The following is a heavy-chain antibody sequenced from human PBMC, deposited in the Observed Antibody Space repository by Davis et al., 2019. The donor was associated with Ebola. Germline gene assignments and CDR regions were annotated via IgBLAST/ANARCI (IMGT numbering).Heavy chain of an antibody. Sequence: ASVKVSCKASGYTFTNFAINWVRQAPGQGLEWLGWINTNTGHPTNAQGFTGRFVLSLDTSVSTAYLQISSLKAEDTAVYYCARNLGTVNMDVWGKGTMVTVSS. CDR2: INTNTGHP. V-gene: IGHV7-4-1*02. CDR1: GYTFTNFA. J-gene: IGHJ6*03. D-gene: IGHD5-18*01. CDR3: ARNLGTVNMDV.